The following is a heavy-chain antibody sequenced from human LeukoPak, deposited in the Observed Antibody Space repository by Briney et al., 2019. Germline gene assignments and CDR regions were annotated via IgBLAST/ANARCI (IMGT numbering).Heavy chain of an antibody. CDR1: GFTLSSYA. V-gene: IGHV3-23*01. Sequence: GGSLRLSCEASGFTLSSYAMSWVRQSPGKGLEWVSAITNSGDNTYYADSVKGRFTISRDNSKNTLYLQMNSLRAEDTAVYYCAKESNYYDSSGYYYEPHPLDYWGQGTLVTVSS. D-gene: IGHD3-22*01. J-gene: IGHJ4*02. CDR3: AKESNYYDSSGYYYEPHPLDY. CDR2: ITNSGDNT.